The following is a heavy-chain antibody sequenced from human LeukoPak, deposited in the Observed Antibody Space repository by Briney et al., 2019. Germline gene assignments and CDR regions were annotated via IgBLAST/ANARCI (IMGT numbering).Heavy chain of an antibody. J-gene: IGHJ4*02. D-gene: IGHD7-27*01. CDR3: ARTRWGAY. Sequence: GGSLRLSCAGSGFTIISNDMSWVRQAPGKGLEWVSLIYAGGITYYADSVKGRFTISRDNSKNTLYLQTNSLRAEDTAIYYCARTRWGAYWGQGTLVTVSS. CDR1: GFTIISND. V-gene: IGHV3-66*01. CDR2: IYAGGIT.